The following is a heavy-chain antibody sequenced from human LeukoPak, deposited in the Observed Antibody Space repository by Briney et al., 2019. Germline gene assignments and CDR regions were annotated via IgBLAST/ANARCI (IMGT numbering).Heavy chain of an antibody. Sequence: ASVKVSCKASGYTFTSYGISWVRQAPGQGLEWMGWISAYNGNTNYAQKLQGRVTMTTDTSTSTAYIGLRSLRSDDTAVYYCARERDYFDYWGQGTLVTVSS. CDR2: ISAYNGNT. CDR3: ARERDYFDY. V-gene: IGHV1-18*01. J-gene: IGHJ4*02. CDR1: GYTFTSYG.